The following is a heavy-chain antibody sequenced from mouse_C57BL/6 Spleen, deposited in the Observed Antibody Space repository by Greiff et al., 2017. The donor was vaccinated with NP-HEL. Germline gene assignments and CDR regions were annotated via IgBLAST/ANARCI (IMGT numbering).Heavy chain of an antibody. J-gene: IGHJ3*01. V-gene: IGHV1-62-2*01. CDR1: GYTFTEYT. Sequence: VQLQQSGAELVKPGASVKLSCKASGYTFTEYTIHWVKQRSGQGLEWIGWFYPGSGSIKYNEKFKDKATLTADKSSSTVYMELSRLTSEDSAVYCCARHEDPLDSSGYDWFAYWGQGTLVTVSA. D-gene: IGHD3-2*02. CDR3: ARHEDPLDSSGYDWFAY. CDR2: FYPGSGSI.